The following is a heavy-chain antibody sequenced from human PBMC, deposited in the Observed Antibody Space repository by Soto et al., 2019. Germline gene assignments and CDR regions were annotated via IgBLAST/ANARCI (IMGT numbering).Heavy chain of an antibody. CDR1: GFTFSIYS. J-gene: IGHJ6*02. D-gene: IGHD3-10*01. V-gene: IGHV3-48*01. Sequence: PGGSLRLSCAASGFTFSIYSMNWVRQAPGKGLEWISYISSTSSTIYYADSVKGRFTISRDNAKNSLYLQMNSLRAEDTAVYYCATYYVSGSYFPDHYYYGMDVWGQGTTVTVS. CDR2: ISSTSSTI. CDR3: ATYYVSGSYFPDHYYYGMDV.